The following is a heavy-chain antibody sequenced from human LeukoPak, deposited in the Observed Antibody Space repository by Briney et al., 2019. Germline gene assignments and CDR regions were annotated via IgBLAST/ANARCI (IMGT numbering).Heavy chain of an antibody. CDR3: ASRARSSGYPFDY. D-gene: IGHD3-22*01. J-gene: IGHJ4*02. CDR1: GGSISSGGYS. Sequence: LSQTLSLTCAVSGGSISSGGYSWSWIRQPPGKGLEWIGFIYHSGSTYYNPSLKSRVTISVDRPKNQFSLKLSSVTAADTAVYYCASRARSSGYPFDYWGQGTLVTVSS. V-gene: IGHV4-30-2*01. CDR2: IYHSGST.